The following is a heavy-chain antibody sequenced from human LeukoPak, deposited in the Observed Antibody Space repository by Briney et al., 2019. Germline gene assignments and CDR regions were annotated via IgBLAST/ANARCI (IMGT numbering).Heavy chain of an antibody. V-gene: IGHV4-59*01. CDR1: GVSISSYY. CDR2: IYYSGHT. Sequence: SETLSLTCTVSGVSISSYYWSWIRQPPGKGLEWIGYIYYSGHTNYNPSLNSRVAISIDTSKNQFSLKLNSLTAADTAVYYCARATWNGYMFDYWGQGSLVTVTS. D-gene: IGHD5-24*01. CDR3: ARATWNGYMFDY. J-gene: IGHJ4*02.